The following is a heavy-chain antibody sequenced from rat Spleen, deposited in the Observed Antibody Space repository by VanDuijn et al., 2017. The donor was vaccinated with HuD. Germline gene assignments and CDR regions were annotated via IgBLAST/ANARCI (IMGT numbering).Heavy chain of an antibody. J-gene: IGHJ2*01. D-gene: IGHD1-6*01. CDR3: TREGVMYTTDYYYGFDY. Sequence: EVQLVESDGGLVQPGRSLKLSCAASGFTFSDYYMAWVRQAPAKGLEWVATISYDGSSTFYRDSVKGRFTISRGNAKSTLYLQMNSLRSEDTATYYCTREGVMYTTDYYYGFDYWGQGVMVTVSS. CDR2: ISYDGSST. V-gene: IGHV5-29*01. CDR1: GFTFSDYY.